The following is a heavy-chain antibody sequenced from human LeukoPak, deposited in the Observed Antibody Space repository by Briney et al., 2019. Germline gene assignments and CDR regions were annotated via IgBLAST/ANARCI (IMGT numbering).Heavy chain of an antibody. Sequence: PSETLSLTCTVSGGSISSYYWSWIRQPPGKGLEWIGYICYSGTTNYNPSLKSRVTISVDTSKNQFSLKLSSVTTADTAVYYCARGGIAVAGGFDNWGQGTLVTVSS. V-gene: IGHV4-59*01. CDR1: GGSISSYY. CDR3: ARGGIAVAGGFDN. J-gene: IGHJ4*02. D-gene: IGHD6-19*01. CDR2: ICYSGTT.